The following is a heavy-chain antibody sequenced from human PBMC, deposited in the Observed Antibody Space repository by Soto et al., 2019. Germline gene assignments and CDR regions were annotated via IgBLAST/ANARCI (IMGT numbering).Heavy chain of an antibody. D-gene: IGHD3-16*01. V-gene: IGHV3-48*03. Sequence: GGSLRLSCLASGFPFSNFDMNWVRQAPGKGLEWISYISSSGTTIYYADSVKGRFTISRDNAKNSLYLQMSSLRAEDTSLYYCASKQAVWPYSWFDPWGQGTMVTVYS. CDR3: ASKQAVWPYSWFDP. CDR1: GFPFSNFD. J-gene: IGHJ5*02. CDR2: ISSSGTTI.